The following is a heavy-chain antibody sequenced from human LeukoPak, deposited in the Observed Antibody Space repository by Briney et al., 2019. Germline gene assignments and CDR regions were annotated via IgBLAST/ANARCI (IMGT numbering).Heavy chain of an antibody. V-gene: IGHV1-18*01. J-gene: IGHJ6*02. Sequence: SVKVSCKTSGYTFSNYGVSWVRQAPGQGLEWMGWISGDSGDTNYADHLQGRITMTTDTSTSTAYMDLRSLRSDDTAVYYCARDVEVRGVSIPYGMDVWGQGTTVTVSS. CDR1: GYTFSNYG. CDR2: ISGDSGDT. D-gene: IGHD3-10*01. CDR3: ARDVEVRGVSIPYGMDV.